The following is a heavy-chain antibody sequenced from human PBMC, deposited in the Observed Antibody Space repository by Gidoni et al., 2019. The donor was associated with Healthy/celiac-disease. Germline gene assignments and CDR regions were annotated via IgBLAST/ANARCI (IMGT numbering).Heavy chain of an antibody. CDR3: ARVSRAGGELPYGAFDI. CDR1: GFTVSSNY. J-gene: IGHJ3*02. Sequence: EVQLVETGGGLIQPGGSLRLSCAASGFTVSSNYMSWVRQAPGKGLEWVSVIYSGGSKYYADSVKGRFTISRDNSKNTLYLQMNSLRAEDTAVYYCARVSRAGGELPYGAFDIWGQGTMVTVSS. D-gene: IGHD1-7*01. V-gene: IGHV3-53*02. CDR2: IYSGGSK.